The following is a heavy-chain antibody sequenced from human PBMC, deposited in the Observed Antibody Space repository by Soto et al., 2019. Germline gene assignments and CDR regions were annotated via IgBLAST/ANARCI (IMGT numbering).Heavy chain of an antibody. Sequence: QVQLQESGPGLVKPSETLSLTCTVSGVSVSSGSYYWSWIRQPPGKGLEWMAYVHNRGTTNCNPSPKRRVPISVDTSQNQFSLNLNSVTSADTGVYHCARLASRRGYLLDYWGQGTLVTLSS. D-gene: IGHD3-10*01. CDR3: ARLASRRGYLLDY. CDR1: GVSVSSGSYY. J-gene: IGHJ4*02. V-gene: IGHV4-61*01. CDR2: VHNRGTT.